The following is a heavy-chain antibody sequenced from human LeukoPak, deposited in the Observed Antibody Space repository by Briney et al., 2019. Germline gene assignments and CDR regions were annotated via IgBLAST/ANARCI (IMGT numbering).Heavy chain of an antibody. D-gene: IGHD7-27*01. V-gene: IGHV3-64D*06. CDR2: ISSNGGST. CDR3: VKDPLGIVDY. Sequence: PGGSLRLSCSASGFTFSTYAMHWVRQAPGKGLEYVSTISSNGGSTYYADSVKGRFTISRDNSKNTLYLQMSSLRPEDTAVYYCVKDPLGIVDYWGQGTLVTVSS. J-gene: IGHJ4*02. CDR1: GFTFSTYA.